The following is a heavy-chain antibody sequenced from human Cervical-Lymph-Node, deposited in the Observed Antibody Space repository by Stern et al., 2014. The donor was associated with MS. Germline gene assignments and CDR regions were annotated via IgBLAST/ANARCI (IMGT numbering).Heavy chain of an antibody. CDR1: GYTFTSYG. D-gene: IGHD1-26*01. V-gene: IGHV1-18*04. Sequence: VQLVDSGAEVKKPGASVKVSCKASGYTFTSYGISWVRQAPGQGLEWMGWISAYNGNTNYAQKLQGRVTMTTDTSTSTAYMELRSLRSDDTAVYYCARDRGRVGATRVYYYYGMDVWGQGTTVTVSS. J-gene: IGHJ6*02. CDR3: ARDRGRVGATRVYYYYGMDV. CDR2: ISAYNGNT.